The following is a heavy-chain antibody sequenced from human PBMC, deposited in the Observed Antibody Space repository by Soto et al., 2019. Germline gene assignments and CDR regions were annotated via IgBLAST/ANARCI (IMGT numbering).Heavy chain of an antibody. D-gene: IGHD5-12*01. V-gene: IGHV3-33*01. CDR3: ARDPTPKDGAYVYYYSYGMDV. CDR1: GFTFSSYG. J-gene: IGHJ6*02. CDR2: IWYDGSNK. Sequence: PGGSLRLSCAASGFTFSSYGMHWVRQAPGEGLEWVAVIWYDGSNKYYADSVKGRFTISRDNSKNTLYLQMNSLRAEDTAVYYSARDPTPKDGAYVYYYSYGMDVWGQGTRVTVSS.